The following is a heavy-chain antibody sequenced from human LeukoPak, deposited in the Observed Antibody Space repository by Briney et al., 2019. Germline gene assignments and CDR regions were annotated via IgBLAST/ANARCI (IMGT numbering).Heavy chain of an antibody. Sequence: GRSLRLSCAASGFTFSSYGMHWVRQAPGKGLEWVAVISYDGSNKYYADSVKGRFTISRDNSKSTLYLQMNSLRAEDTAVYYCAKGSKWIQLWSLFIDYWGQGTLVTVSS. CDR3: AKGSKWIQLWSLFIDY. CDR1: GFTFSSYG. CDR2: ISYDGSNK. V-gene: IGHV3-30*18. D-gene: IGHD5-18*01. J-gene: IGHJ4*02.